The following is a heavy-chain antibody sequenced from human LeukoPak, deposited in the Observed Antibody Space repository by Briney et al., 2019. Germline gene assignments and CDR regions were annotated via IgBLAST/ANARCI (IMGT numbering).Heavy chain of an antibody. CDR2: ISYDGSNK. CDR1: GFTFSSYA. CDR3: ARALCGGDCCPLSGNAFDI. D-gene: IGHD2-21*02. Sequence: PGRSLRLSCAASGFTFSSYAMHWVRQAPGKGLEWVAVISYDGSNKYYADSVKGRFTISRDNSKNTLYLQMNRLRGEDTAVYCCARALCGGDCCPLSGNAFDIWGQGTMVTVSS. J-gene: IGHJ3*02. V-gene: IGHV3-30-3*01.